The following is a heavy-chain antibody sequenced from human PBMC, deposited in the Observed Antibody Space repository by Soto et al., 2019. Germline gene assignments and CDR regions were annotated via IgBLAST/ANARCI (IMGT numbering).Heavy chain of an antibody. D-gene: IGHD2-15*01. V-gene: IGHV4-30-2*01. J-gene: IGHJ4*02. CDR1: GGSISSGGYS. CDR3: AREYCSGGSCYFDY. Sequence: PSETLSLTCAVSGGSISSGGYSWSWIRQPPGKGLEWIGYIYHSGSTYYNPSLKSRVTISVDRSKNQFSLKLSSVTAADTAVYYCAREYCSGGSCYFDYWAQGTLVPVSS. CDR2: IYHSGST.